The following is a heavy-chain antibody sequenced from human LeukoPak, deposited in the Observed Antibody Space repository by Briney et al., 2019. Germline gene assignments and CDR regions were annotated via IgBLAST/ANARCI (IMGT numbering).Heavy chain of an antibody. CDR3: ARVGAAGTYYYYYYGMDV. CDR2: IYPGDSDT. CDR1: GYSFTSYW. V-gene: IGHV5-51*01. J-gene: IGHJ6*02. Sequence: GESLQISCKGSGYSFTSYWIGWVRQLPGKGLEWMGIIYPGDSDTRYSPSFQGQVTISADKSISTAYLQWSSLKASDTAMYYCARVGAAGTYYYYYYGMDVWGQGTTVTVS. D-gene: IGHD6-13*01.